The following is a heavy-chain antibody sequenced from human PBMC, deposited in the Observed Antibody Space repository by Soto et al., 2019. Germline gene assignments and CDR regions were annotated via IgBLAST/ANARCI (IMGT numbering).Heavy chain of an antibody. J-gene: IGHJ3*01. V-gene: IGHV3-53*04. D-gene: IGHD4-17*01. CDR3: AGRTYG. CDR1: GFDVSSNY. CDR2: IYSGGTT. Sequence: EVQLVESGGGLVQPGGSLRLSCAASGFDVSSNYMSWVRQAPGQGLEWGSLIYSGGTTYYADTVKGRFTISRHSSKNTLYLQMNSLRVEDTAVYYCAGRTYGWGQGTMVTVSA.